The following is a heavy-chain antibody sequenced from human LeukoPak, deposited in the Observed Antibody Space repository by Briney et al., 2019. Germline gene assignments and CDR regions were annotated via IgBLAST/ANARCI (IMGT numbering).Heavy chain of an antibody. CDR2: ISWNSGSI. CDR1: GFTFDDYA. J-gene: IGHJ2*01. Sequence: PGGSLRLSCAASGFTFDDYAMHWVRQAPGKGLEWVSGISWNSGSIGYADSVKGRFTISRDNAKNSLYLQMNSLRAEDMALYYCAKGSNRKIYWYFDLWGRGTLVTVSS. CDR3: AKGSNRKIYWYFDL. V-gene: IGHV3-9*03.